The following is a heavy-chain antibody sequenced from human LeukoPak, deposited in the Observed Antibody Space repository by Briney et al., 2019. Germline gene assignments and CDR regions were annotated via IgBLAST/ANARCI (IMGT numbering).Heavy chain of an antibody. D-gene: IGHD3-10*01. CDR1: GFTFSWYG. CDR3: AKDYDSGSYYTRWFDP. CDR2: ISYDGSNK. Sequence: GGSLRLSCAASGFTFSWYGMHWVRQAPGKGLEWVAVISYDGSNKYYADSVKGRFTISRDNSKNTLYLQMNSLRAEDTAVYYCAKDYDSGSYYTRWFDPWGQGTLVTVSS. V-gene: IGHV3-30*18. J-gene: IGHJ5*02.